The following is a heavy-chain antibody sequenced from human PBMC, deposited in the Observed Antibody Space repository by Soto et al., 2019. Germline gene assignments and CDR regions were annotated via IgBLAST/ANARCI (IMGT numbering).Heavy chain of an antibody. J-gene: IGHJ2*01. Sequence: QVQLVESGGGVVQPGRSLRLSCAASGFTFSSYGMHWVRQAPGKGLEWVAVISYDGSNKYYADSVKGRFTISRDNSKNTLYLQMNSLRAEDTAVYYCAKGLYGGNSKGWYFDLWGRGTLVTVSS. CDR2: ISYDGSNK. V-gene: IGHV3-30*18. CDR3: AKGLYGGNSKGWYFDL. CDR1: GFTFSSYG. D-gene: IGHD2-21*02.